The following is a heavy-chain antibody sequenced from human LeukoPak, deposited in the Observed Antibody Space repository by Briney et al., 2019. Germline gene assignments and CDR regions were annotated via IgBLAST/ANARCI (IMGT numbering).Heavy chain of an antibody. V-gene: IGHV3-30-3*01. Sequence: PGGSLRLSCAASGFTFSSYAMHWVRQAPGKGLEWVAVISYDGSNKYYADSVKGRFTISRDNSKNTLYLQMNSLRAEDTAVYYCAREMESSGYDHYYYYYGMDVWGQGTTVTVSS. J-gene: IGHJ6*02. CDR1: GFTFSSYA. D-gene: IGHD6-25*01. CDR3: AREMESSGYDHYYYYYGMDV. CDR2: ISYDGSNK.